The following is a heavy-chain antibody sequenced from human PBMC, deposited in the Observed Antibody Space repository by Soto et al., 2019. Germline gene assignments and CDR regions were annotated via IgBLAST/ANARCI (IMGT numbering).Heavy chain of an antibody. Sequence: QVQLQESGPGLVKPSETLSLTCTVSGGSINSYYWSWIRQPPGKGLEWIGYIYYSGSTNYNPSLKTXXTXSIXTSKNQFSLKLNSVTAADTAVYYCVRRAGQRYFDLWGRGTLVTVSS. D-gene: IGHD6-19*01. V-gene: IGHV4-59*08. J-gene: IGHJ2*01. CDR2: IYYSGST. CDR3: VRRAGQRYFDL. CDR1: GGSINSYY.